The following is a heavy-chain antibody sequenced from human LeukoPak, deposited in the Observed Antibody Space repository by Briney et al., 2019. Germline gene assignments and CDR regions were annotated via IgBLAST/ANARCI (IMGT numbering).Heavy chain of an antibody. V-gene: IGHV1-18*01. CDR1: GYTFTSYG. J-gene: IGHJ4*02. D-gene: IGHD3-9*01. Sequence: ASVKVSCKASGYTFTSYGISWVRQAPGQGLEWMGWISAYNGNTNYAQKLQGRVTMTTDTSTSTAYMELRSLRSDDTAVYYCAREKPPYDILTGYHYWGQGTLVTVSS. CDR2: ISAYNGNT. CDR3: AREKPPYDILTGYHY.